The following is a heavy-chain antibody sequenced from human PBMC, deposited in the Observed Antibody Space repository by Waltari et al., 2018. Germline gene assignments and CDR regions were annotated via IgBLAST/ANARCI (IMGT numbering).Heavy chain of an antibody. CDR2: IIPIFGTA. D-gene: IGHD6-19*01. CDR1: GGTFSSYA. V-gene: IGHV1-69*01. Sequence: QVQLVQSGAEVKKPGSSVKVSCKASGGTFSSYAISWVRQAPGPGLEWMGGIIPIFGTANYAQKFQGRVTITADESTSTAYMELSSLRSEDTAVYYCARDSKSSGWYSTLYYYYGMDVWGQGTTVTVSS. CDR3: ARDSKSSGWYSTLYYYYGMDV. J-gene: IGHJ6*02.